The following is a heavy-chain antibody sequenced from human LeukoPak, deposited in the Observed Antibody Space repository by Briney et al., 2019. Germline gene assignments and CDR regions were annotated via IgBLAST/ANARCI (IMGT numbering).Heavy chain of an antibody. Sequence: SETLSLTCTVSGGSINNYYWSWIRQPAGKGLDWIGRIYTRGSTNYNHTLMSRVTMSVDTSKNQFSLKLSSVTAADTAVYYCARGTDSSGYYFDYWGQGTLVTVSS. D-gene: IGHD3-22*01. CDR2: IYTRGST. CDR1: GGSINNYY. CDR3: ARGTDSSGYYFDY. J-gene: IGHJ4*02. V-gene: IGHV4-4*07.